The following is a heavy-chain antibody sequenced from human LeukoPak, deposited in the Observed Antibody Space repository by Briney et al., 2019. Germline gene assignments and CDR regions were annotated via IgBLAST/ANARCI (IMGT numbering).Heavy chain of an antibody. CDR1: GGSISSSSYY. J-gene: IGHJ4*02. Sequence: ETLSLTCTVAGGSISSSSYYWGWIRQPPGKGLEWIGSIYYSGSTYYNPSLKSRVTISVDTSKNQFSLKLSSVTAADTAVYYCARLLTRFGEYYFDYWGQGTLVTVSS. V-gene: IGHV4-39*01. CDR2: IYYSGST. D-gene: IGHD3-10*02. CDR3: ARLLTRFGEYYFDY.